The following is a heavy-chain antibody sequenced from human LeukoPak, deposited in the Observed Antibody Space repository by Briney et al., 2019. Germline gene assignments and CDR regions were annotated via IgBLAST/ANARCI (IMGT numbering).Heavy chain of an antibody. CDR3: ARADSSGWYLPDY. V-gene: IGHV3-21*01. Sequence: SGGSLRLSCAASGFTFSSYSMNWVRQAPGKGLEWVSSISSSSSYIYYADSVKGRFTISRDNAKNSLYLQMNSLRAEDTAVYYCARADSSGWYLPDYWGQGTLVTVSS. D-gene: IGHD6-19*01. J-gene: IGHJ4*02. CDR2: ISSSSSYI. CDR1: GFTFSSYS.